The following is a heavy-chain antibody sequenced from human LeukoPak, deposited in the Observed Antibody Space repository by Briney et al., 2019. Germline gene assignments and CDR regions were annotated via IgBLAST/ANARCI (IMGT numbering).Heavy chain of an antibody. J-gene: IGHJ4*02. CDR2: IKHDGSEK. Sequence: GGSLRLSCAASEFTFSNYWKNWVRQAPGKGLEWVANIKHDGSEKYYVDSVKGRFTISRDNTKKSLYLQMNSLRADDTAVYYCARGHHFWRGFYYFEYWGQGSLVIVSS. D-gene: IGHD3-3*02. CDR3: ARGHHFWRGFYYFEY. V-gene: IGHV3-7*04. CDR1: EFTFSNYW.